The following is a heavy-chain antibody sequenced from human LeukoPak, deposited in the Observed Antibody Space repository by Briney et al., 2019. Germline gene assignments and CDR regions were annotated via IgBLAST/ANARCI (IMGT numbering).Heavy chain of an antibody. J-gene: IGHJ4*02. CDR3: ARDRGRKWELLGDFDY. CDR2: ISYDGSNK. D-gene: IGHD1-26*01. V-gene: IGHV3-30-3*01. CDR1: GFTFSSYA. Sequence: GRSLRLSCAASGFTFSSYAMHWVRQAPGKGLEWVAVISYDGSNKYYADSVKGRFTISRDNSKNTLYLQMNSLRAEDTAVYYCARDRGRKWELLGDFDYWGQGTLVTVSS.